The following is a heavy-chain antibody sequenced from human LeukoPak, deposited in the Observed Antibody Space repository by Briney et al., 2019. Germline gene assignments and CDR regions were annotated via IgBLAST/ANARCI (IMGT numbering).Heavy chain of an antibody. D-gene: IGHD1-26*01. J-gene: IGHJ4*02. CDR1: GFTFSDYY. CDR3: AREGIVGSTRDY. CDR2: IYSGGST. Sequence: PGGSLRLSCAASGFTFSDYYMSWVRQAPGKGLEWVSIIYSGGSTYYADSVEGRFTISRDNSKNTLYLQMNSLRAEDTAVYYCAREGIVGSTRDYWGQGTLVTVSS. V-gene: IGHV3-53*01.